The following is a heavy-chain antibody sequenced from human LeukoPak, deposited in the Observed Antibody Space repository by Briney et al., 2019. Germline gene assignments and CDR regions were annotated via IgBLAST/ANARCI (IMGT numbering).Heavy chain of an antibody. V-gene: IGHV4-39*01. D-gene: IGHD3-10*01. CDR3: ANLYNSGSYFGH. Sequence: SETLSLTCTVSGDSVSNTNYYWGWIRQPPGKGLEWIGTFYDSGNTYYNPSLKSRVTISVDTSKNQFSLILSSVTAADTAVYYCANLYNSGSYFGHRGQGALITVSS. CDR1: GDSVSNTNYY. J-gene: IGHJ4*02. CDR2: FYDSGNT.